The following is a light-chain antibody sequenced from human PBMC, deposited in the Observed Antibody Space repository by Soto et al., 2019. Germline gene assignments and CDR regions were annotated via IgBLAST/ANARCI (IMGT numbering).Light chain of an antibody. Sequence: DIQMPQSPSSLSATVGDRVTSTCLASQTIIRYLNWYQQESGKAPKPLIYDASRLESGVPSRFSGSGSGTEFTLTISSLQPDDFAAYYCQQYNTYSGKCGQGTKGDIK. V-gene: IGKV1-5*01. CDR3: QQYNTYSGK. CDR2: DAS. CDR1: QTIIRY. J-gene: IGKJ1*01.